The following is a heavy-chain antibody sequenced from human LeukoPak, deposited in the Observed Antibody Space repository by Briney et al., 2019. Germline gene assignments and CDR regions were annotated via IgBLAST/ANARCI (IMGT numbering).Heavy chain of an antibody. V-gene: IGHV3-23*01. CDR1: GFTFSSYA. J-gene: IGHJ1*01. CDR2: ISGSGGST. CDR3: AKEPRYYDFWSGYYSGGNFQH. D-gene: IGHD3-3*01. Sequence: PGGSLRLSCAASGFTFSSYAMSWVRQAPGKGLEWVSAISGSGGSTYYADSVKGRFTISRDNSKNTLYLQMNSLRAEDTAVYYCAKEPRYYDFWSGYYSGGNFQHWGQGTLVTVSS.